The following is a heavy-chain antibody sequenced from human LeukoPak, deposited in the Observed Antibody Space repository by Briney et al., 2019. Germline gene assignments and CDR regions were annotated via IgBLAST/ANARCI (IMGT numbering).Heavy chain of an antibody. Sequence: SETLSLMCSVSGYLIRSGYFWGWIRQPPGKGLEWIASVYHNGSANYNPSLKSRASISVDTSSNQFSLTLTSVSVADTAVYHCARLSSWFVAFWGQGSQVTVSS. CDR1: GYLIRSGYF. CDR2: VYHNGSA. V-gene: IGHV4-38-2*02. J-gene: IGHJ4*02. CDR3: ARLSSWFVAF. D-gene: IGHD6-13*01.